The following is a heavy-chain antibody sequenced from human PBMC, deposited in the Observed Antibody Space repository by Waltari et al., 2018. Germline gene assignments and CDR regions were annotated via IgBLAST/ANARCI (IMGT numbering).Heavy chain of an antibody. D-gene: IGHD3-22*01. V-gene: IGHV1-69*10. J-gene: IGHJ4*02. CDR1: GGTFSSYA. CDR3: SRSGDSSGYYYPFDY. CDR2: SIPSLGIA. Sequence: QVQLVQSGAEVKKPGSSVKVSCKASGGTFSSYAISWVRQAPGQGLEWMGGSIPSLGIANYAQKFQGSVTITADKSTSTAYMELSSLRSEDTAVYYCSRSGDSSGYYYPFDYWGQGTLVTVSS.